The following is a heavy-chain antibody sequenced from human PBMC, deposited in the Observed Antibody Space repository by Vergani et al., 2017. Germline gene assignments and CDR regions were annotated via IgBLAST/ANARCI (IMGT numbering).Heavy chain of an antibody. D-gene: IGHD6-6*01. J-gene: IGHJ4*02. V-gene: IGHV3-11*05. CDR3: ARARGSSSAHPLY. CDR1: GFTFSDYY. Sequence: QVQLVESGGGLVKPGGSLRLSCAASGFTFSDYYMSWIRQAPGKGLEWVSYISSSSSYTNYADSVKGRFTISRDNAKNSLYLQMNSLRAEDTAVYYCARARGSSSAHPLYWGQGTLVTVSS. CDR2: ISSSSSYT.